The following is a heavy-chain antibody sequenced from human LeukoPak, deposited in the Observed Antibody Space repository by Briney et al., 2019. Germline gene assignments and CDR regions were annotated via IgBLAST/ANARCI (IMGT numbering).Heavy chain of an antibody. D-gene: IGHD3-22*01. J-gene: IGHJ4*02. CDR2: INPNSGGT. Sequence: ASVKVSCKASGYTFTSYDINWVRQAPGQGLEWMGWINPNSGGTNYAQKFQGRVTMTRDTSISTAYMELSRLRSDDTAVYYCARDLDAGYDSDYWGQGTLVTVSS. CDR3: ARDLDAGYDSDY. V-gene: IGHV1-2*02. CDR1: GYTFTSYD.